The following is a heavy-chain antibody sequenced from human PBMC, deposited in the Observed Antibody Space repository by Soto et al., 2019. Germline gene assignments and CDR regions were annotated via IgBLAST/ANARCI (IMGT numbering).Heavy chain of an antibody. CDR2: AYYTGST. V-gene: IGHV4-59*01. CDR1: GVSINTYY. J-gene: IGHJ4*02. CDR3: AKWFGGCRD. D-gene: IGHD3-10*01. Sequence: SETLSLTCTVSGVSINTYYWSWIRQPPGKGLEWIGYAYYTGSTNYSPSLKSRVTMSVDTSKNQFSLKLSSVTAADTAVYYCAKWFGGCRDWGQGTLVTVSS.